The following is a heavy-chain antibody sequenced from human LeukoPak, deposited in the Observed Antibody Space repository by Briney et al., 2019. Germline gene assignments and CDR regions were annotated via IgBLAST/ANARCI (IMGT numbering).Heavy chain of an antibody. J-gene: IGHJ6*03. V-gene: IGHV3-23*01. D-gene: IGHD1-7*01. Sequence: GGSPRLSCAASGFTFSSYAMNWVRQAPGKGLEWVSSISGSDDNTYYADSVKGRFTISRDNSKNTLYLQMNSLRAEDTAVYYCAKGTGTTFRFRTYSYFYHMDVWGKGTTVTVSS. CDR3: AKGTGTTFRFRTYSYFYHMDV. CDR1: GFTFSSYA. CDR2: ISGSDDNT.